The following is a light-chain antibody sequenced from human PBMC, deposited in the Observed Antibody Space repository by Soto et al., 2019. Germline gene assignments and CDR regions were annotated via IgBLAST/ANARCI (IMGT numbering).Light chain of an antibody. CDR1: QSVNAN. Sequence: EVVMTQSPATLSVSPGERATLSCRASQSVNANLAWYQQMPGQAPRLLIHGASNRATGIPARFSGSGFGTEFILTISSLQSEDFAVSYCQQYNTWLWTFGQGTKVEI. CDR3: QQYNTWLWT. CDR2: GAS. J-gene: IGKJ1*01. V-gene: IGKV3-15*01.